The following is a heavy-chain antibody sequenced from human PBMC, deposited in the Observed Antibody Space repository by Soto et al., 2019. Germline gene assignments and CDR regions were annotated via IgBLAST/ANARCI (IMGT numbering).Heavy chain of an antibody. V-gene: IGHV4-31*03. CDR1: GGSISSGGYY. Sequence: QVQLQESGPGLVKPSQTLSLTCTVSGGSISSGGYYWSWIRQHPGKGLEWIGYIYYSGSTYYNPSLQSRVTLSVDTSKNQFSLKLSSVTAADTAVYYCAGAPSGLPKLLTNYYYYGMDVWGQGTTVTVSS. J-gene: IGHJ6*02. CDR2: IYYSGST. CDR3: AGAPSGLPKLLTNYYYYGMDV. D-gene: IGHD4-17*01.